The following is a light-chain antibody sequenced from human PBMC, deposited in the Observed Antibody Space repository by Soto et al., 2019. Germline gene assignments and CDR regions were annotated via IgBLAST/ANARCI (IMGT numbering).Light chain of an antibody. CDR1: QSVSSN. CDR2: GAS. V-gene: IGKV3-15*01. CDR3: QQYSSWPLT. Sequence: EIVMTQSPATLSVSPGERATLSCRASQSVSSNLAWYQQKPGQAPRLLIYGASTRATGIPARFSGSGSGTDFTLTISSLQSEDFAVYYCQQYSSWPLTFGGGTKVEIK. J-gene: IGKJ4*01.